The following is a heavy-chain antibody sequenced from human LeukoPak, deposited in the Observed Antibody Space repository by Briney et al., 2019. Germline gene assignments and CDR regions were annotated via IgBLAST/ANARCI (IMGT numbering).Heavy chain of an antibody. V-gene: IGHV1-24*01. CDR3: AKGVAVAGTPPGGDY. J-gene: IGHJ4*02. D-gene: IGHD6-19*01. CDR1: GSTLTELS. CDR2: LNLEDGEP. Sequence: ASVKVSCKVSGSTLTELSTHWVRQAPGKGLEWMGGLNLEDGEPVYAQKFQGRVTVTEDRAAGTAYMELNSLTSEDTALYYCAKGVAVAGTPPGGDYWGQGTLVTVSS.